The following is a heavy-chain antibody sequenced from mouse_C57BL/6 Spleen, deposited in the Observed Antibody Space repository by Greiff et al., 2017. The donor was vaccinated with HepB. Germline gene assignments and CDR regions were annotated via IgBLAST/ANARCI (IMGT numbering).Heavy chain of an antibody. D-gene: IGHD1-1*01. J-gene: IGHJ4*01. CDR1: GFTFTDYY. CDR2: IRNKANGYTT. Sequence: EVMLVESGGGLVQPGGSLSLSCAASGFTFTDYYMSWVRQPPGKALEWLGFIRNKANGYTTEYSASVKGRFTISRDNSQSILYLQMKALRAEDSATYYCARYIRPAGPYYGSSYRAMDYWGQGTSVTVSS. V-gene: IGHV7-3*01. CDR3: ARYIRPAGPYYGSSYRAMDY.